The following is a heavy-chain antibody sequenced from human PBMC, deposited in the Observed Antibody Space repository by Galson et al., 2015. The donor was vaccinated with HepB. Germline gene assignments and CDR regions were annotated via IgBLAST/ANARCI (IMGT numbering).Heavy chain of an antibody. Sequence: SLRLSCAASGFPFNTYAMHWVRQAPGKGLEWVAVIWYDGSKKYYADSVKGRFTISRDNSKNTVCLQMDSLRAEDTAVYYCASEPVDYYDSSGYYYFGAFDIWGQGTMVTVSS. J-gene: IGHJ3*02. V-gene: IGHV3-33*08. D-gene: IGHD3-22*01. CDR3: ASEPVDYYDSSGYYYFGAFDI. CDR1: GFPFNTYA. CDR2: IWYDGSKK.